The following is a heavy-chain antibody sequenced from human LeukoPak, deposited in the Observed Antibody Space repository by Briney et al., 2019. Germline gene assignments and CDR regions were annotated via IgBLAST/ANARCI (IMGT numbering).Heavy chain of an antibody. D-gene: IGHD3-22*01. CDR1: GGSISNSNW. CDR3: ETHESSGYYRGWF. CDR2: VSQSGST. Sequence: PSGTLSLTCTVSGGSISNSNWWSWVRQPPGKGLEWIGEVSQSGSTNYNPSLKSRVTMSLDKSKNQFSLKLNSVTAADTALYYCETHESSGYYRGWFWGQGTLVTVSS. V-gene: IGHV4-4*02. J-gene: IGHJ4*02.